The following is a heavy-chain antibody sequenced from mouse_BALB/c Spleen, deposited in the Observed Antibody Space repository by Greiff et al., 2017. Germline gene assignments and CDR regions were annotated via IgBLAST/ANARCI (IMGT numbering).Heavy chain of an antibody. CDR1: GFNIKDTY. Sequence: VQLQQSGAELVKPGASVKLSCTASGFNIKDTYMHWVKQRPEQGLEWIGRIDPANGNTKYDPKFQGKATITADTSSNTAYLQLSSLTSEDTAVYYCASPPYYGYAMDYWGQGTSVTVSS. CDR3: ASPPYYGYAMDY. CDR2: IDPANGNT. V-gene: IGHV14-3*02. D-gene: IGHD1-1*01. J-gene: IGHJ4*01.